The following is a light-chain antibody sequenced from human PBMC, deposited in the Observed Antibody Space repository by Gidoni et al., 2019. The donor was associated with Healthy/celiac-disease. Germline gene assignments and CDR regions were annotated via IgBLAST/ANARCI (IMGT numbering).Light chain of an antibody. CDR2: DAS. CDR1: QDISNY. J-gene: IGKJ3*01. CDR3: QQSRKT. Sequence: DIQMTQSPSSLSASVGDRVTITCQASQDISNYLNWYQQKPGKAPKLLIYDASNLETGVPSRFSGSGSGTDFTFTISSLQPEDIATYYCQQSRKTFGPGTKVDIK. V-gene: IGKV1-33*01.